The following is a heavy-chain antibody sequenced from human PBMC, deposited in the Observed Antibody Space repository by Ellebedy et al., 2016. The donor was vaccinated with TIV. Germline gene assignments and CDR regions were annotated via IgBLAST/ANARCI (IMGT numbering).Heavy chain of an antibody. V-gene: IGHV3-48*04. J-gene: IGHJ6*02. CDR1: GFSFSDFH. CDR3: ARDTTYRAYYYYGMDV. Sequence: GESLKISCAASGFSFSDFHMSWVRQAPGKGPEWISYISSVSTTIYYSDSVRGRFTISRDNAKNSLYLQMNSLRAEDTAVYYCARDTTYRAYYYYGMDVWGQGTTVTVSS. CDR2: ISSVSTTI. D-gene: IGHD1-26*01.